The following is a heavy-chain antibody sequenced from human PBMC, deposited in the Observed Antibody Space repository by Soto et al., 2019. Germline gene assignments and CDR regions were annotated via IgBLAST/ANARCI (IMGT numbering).Heavy chain of an antibody. CDR2: IIPIPGTA. CDR1: GGTFGSYA. V-gene: IGHV1-69*01. J-gene: IGHJ6*02. CDR3: ARSQGRSTSVEDYDYYYNGMDV. D-gene: IGHD2-2*01. Sequence: QVQLVQSGAEVKKPGSSVKVSCKASGGTFGSYAISWVRQAPGQGLEWMGGIIPIPGTANYAQKFQGRVTIAADESTSTAYRELSSLRSEDTAVYYGARSQGRSTSVEDYDYYYNGMDVWGQGTTVTVSS.